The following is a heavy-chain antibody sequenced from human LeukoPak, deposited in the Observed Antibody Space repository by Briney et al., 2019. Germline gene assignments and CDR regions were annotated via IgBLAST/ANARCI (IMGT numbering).Heavy chain of an antibody. CDR2: ISYSGSTT. CDR3: ARAGPPAFDP. CDR1: GFTVSSHF. Sequence: GGSLRLSCAASGFTVSSHFMSWVRQAPGKGLEWVSYISYSGSTTSYADSVKGRFTISRDNAKNSLSLQMNSLRAEDTAVYYCARAGPPAFDPWGQGTLVTVSS. J-gene: IGHJ5*02. V-gene: IGHV3-48*04.